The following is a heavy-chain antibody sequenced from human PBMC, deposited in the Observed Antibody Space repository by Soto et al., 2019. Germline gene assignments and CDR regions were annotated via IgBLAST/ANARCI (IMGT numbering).Heavy chain of an antibody. CDR2: VGSRGESYAT. Sequence: GGSLRLSCAASGFTFGASALQWVRQASGKGLEWLGRVGSRGESYATTYAVSLKGRFTISRDDSKKTAYLQMNSLESEDTAVYYCARDKARYFAWAPTPLPDYWGQGTLVTVSS. D-gene: IGHD3-9*01. J-gene: IGHJ4*02. CDR1: GFTFGASA. CDR3: ARDKARYFAWAPTPLPDY. V-gene: IGHV3-73*01.